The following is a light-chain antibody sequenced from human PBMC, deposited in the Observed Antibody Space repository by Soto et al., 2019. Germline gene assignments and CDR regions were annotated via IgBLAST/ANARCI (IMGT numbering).Light chain of an antibody. V-gene: IGKV1-39*01. CDR2: YVS. CDR3: QQSYDLPRT. J-gene: IGKJ2*01. CDR1: QSMSKY. Sequence: DIQLTQSPSSLSASVGDTVTISCRTNQSMSKYMNWYQQKSGTAPKPLIYYVSSLQSGVPSRFSGSGSATDFTLTISSLQPEDFATYYCQQSYDLPRTFGQGTRLDIK.